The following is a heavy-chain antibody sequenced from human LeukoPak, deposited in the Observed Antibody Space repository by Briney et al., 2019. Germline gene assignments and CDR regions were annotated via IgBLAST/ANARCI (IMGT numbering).Heavy chain of an antibody. Sequence: SVKVSCKASGFTFTSSAMQWVRQARGQRLEWIGWIVVGSGNTNYAQKFQERVTITRDMSTSTAYMELSSLRSEDTAVYYCAAVRRPSRPDYYGSGSSQFDPWGQGTLVTVSS. J-gene: IGHJ5*02. CDR2: IVVGSGNT. CDR1: GFTFTSSA. D-gene: IGHD3-10*01. CDR3: AAVRRPSRPDYYGSGSSQFDP. V-gene: IGHV1-58*02.